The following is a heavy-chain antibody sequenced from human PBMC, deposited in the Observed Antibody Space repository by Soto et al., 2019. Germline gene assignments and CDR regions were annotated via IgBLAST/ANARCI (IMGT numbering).Heavy chain of an antibody. V-gene: IGHV4-59*08. D-gene: IGHD4-17*01. CDR2: IYYSGST. CDR1: GGSISSYY. J-gene: IGHJ6*03. Sequence: PSETLSLTCTFSGGSISSYYWSWIRQPPGKGLEWIGYIYYSGSTNYNPSLKSRVTISVDTSKNQFSLKLSSVTAADTAVYYCARRAHDYGDSAGYYYYMDVGGKGTTFTVS. CDR3: ARRAHDYGDSAGYYYYMDV.